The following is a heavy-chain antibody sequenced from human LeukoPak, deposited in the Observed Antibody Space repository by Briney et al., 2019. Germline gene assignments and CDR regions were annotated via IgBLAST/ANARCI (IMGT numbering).Heavy chain of an antibody. J-gene: IGHJ4*02. V-gene: IGHV4-30-4*01. CDR1: GGSISSGDYY. D-gene: IGHD2-2*01. Sequence: SETLSLTCTVSGGSISSGDYYWSWIRQPPGKGLEWIGYIYYSGSTYYNPSLKSRVTISVDTSKNQFSLKLSSVIAADTAVYYCARLPWRVVPAAMFDYWGQGTLVTVSS. CDR3: ARLPWRVVPAAMFDY. CDR2: IYYSGST.